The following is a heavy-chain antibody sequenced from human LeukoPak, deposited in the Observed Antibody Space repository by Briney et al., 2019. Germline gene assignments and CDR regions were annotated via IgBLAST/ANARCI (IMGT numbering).Heavy chain of an antibody. CDR1: GFTFSNYA. Sequence: GGSLRLSCAASGFTFSNYAMSWVRQAPGKGLEWVSGINVSGGSTFYADSVRGRFTISRDNSKNTLYLQMNSLRAEDTAVYYCAKDPGDIVATILNYWGQGTLVTVSS. D-gene: IGHD5-12*01. J-gene: IGHJ4*02. V-gene: IGHV3-23*01. CDR3: AKDPGDIVATILNY. CDR2: INVSGGST.